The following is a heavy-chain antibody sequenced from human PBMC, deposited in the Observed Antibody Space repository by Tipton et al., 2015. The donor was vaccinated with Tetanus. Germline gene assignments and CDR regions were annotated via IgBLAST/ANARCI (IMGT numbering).Heavy chain of an antibody. CDR1: GFTFSNFA. Sequence: SLRLSCAGSGFTFSNFAVTWVRQAPGKGLEWVSSISSSGAYIYYADSVKGRFTISRDNAKNSLYLQMNSLRAEDTAVYYCARDRTRSFDIWGQGTMVTVSS. V-gene: IGHV3-21*01. J-gene: IGHJ3*02. D-gene: IGHD3-16*02. CDR2: ISSSGAYI. CDR3: ARDRTRSFDI.